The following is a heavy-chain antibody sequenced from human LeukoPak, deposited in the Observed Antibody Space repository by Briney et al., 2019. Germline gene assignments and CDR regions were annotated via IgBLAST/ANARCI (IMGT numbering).Heavy chain of an antibody. D-gene: IGHD1-26*01. CDR3: AKDVRGGPIVGAGSVDY. CDR1: RFTFSRHA. Sequence: GRTLRLSCAASRFTFSRHAMSWVRQAPGKGLEWVSAVNNKGNNKYYADFGRGRFTISRDNSKNPLYLQMDSLRAEDTAVYYCAKDVRGGPIVGAGSVDYWGLGTLVTVSS. J-gene: IGHJ4*02. V-gene: IGHV3-23*05. CDR2: VNNKGNNK.